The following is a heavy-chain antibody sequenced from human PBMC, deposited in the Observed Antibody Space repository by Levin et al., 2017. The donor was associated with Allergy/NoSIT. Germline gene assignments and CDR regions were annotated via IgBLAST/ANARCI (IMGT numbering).Heavy chain of an antibody. CDR3: AKDIRLAVPST. D-gene: IGHD6-19*01. V-gene: IGHV3-23*01. CDR2: ISGSGRST. Sequence: PGGSLRLSCAASGFTFSSYAMTWVRQAPGKGLEWVSTISGSGRSTYYADSVQGRFTISRDNSQNTLYLQMNSLRAEDTAVYYCAKDIRLAVPSTWGQGTMVTVSS. J-gene: IGHJ3*01. CDR1: GFTFSSYA.